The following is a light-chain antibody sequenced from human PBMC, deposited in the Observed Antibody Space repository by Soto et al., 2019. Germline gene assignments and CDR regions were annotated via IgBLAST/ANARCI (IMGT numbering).Light chain of an antibody. Sequence: HSALTQPPSASGSPGQSVTISCTGTSSDVGGYNYVSWYQQHPGNAPKLIISEVNKRPSGVTDRFSGSKSGSTASLTVSGLQAEDEAEYYCSSYGGSNNFVVFGGGTKVTVL. CDR1: SSDVGGYNY. V-gene: IGLV2-8*01. J-gene: IGLJ2*01. CDR3: SSYGGSNNFVV. CDR2: EVN.